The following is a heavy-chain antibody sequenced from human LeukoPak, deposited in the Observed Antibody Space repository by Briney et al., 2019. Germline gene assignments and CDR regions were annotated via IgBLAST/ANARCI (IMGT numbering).Heavy chain of an antibody. CDR3: ARGGYYGSGNDFRFDP. CDR1: GYSISSGYY. D-gene: IGHD3-10*01. Sequence: PSETLSLTCTVSGYSISSGYYWAWIRQPPGKGLEWIGSIYHSGSTYYNPSLKSRVTISVETSKNQFSLKLKSVTAADTAVYYCARGGYYGSGNDFRFDPWGQGTLVTVSS. J-gene: IGHJ5*02. V-gene: IGHV4-38-2*02. CDR2: IYHSGST.